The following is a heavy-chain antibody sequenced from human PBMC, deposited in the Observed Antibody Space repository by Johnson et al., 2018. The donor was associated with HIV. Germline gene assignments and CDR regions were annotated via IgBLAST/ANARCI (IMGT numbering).Heavy chain of an antibody. CDR3: ARKQWLEIPSDGLDV. D-gene: IGHD6-19*01. J-gene: IGHJ3*01. CDR2: IYSDGSDT. CDR1: GFTFTNYW. V-gene: IGHV3-74*03. Sequence: VQLVESGGGLVQPARSLRLSCAASGFTFTNYWMHWVRQAPGKGLAWAARIYSDGSDTAYADSVKGRFTISRDNAKKTLYLQMNSLRAEDTAIYYCARKQWLEIPSDGLDVWGQGTMVTVSS.